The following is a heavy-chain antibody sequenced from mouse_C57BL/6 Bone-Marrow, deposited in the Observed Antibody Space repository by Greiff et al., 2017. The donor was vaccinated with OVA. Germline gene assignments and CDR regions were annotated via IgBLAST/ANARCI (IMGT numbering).Heavy chain of an antibody. V-gene: IGHV5-4*01. CDR3: ARDEAYYPY. CDR1: GFTFSSYA. Sequence: EVHLVESGGGLVKPGGSLKLSCAASGFTFSSYAMSWVRQTPEKRLEWVATISDGGSYTYYPDNVKGRFTISRDNAKNNLYLQRSHLKSEDTAMYYCARDEAYYPYWGQGTLVTVSA. J-gene: IGHJ3*01. CDR2: ISDGGSYT. D-gene: IGHD2-10*01.